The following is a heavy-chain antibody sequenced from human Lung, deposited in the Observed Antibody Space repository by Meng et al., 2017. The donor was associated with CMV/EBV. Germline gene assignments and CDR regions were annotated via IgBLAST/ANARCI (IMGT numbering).Heavy chain of an antibody. J-gene: IGHJ6*04. CDR1: GGSISSYY. CDR2: IYYSGST. V-gene: IGHV4-59*01. CDR3: TRGGYYDFWSGYSYYYYYGMDG. Sequence: SETLSLTCTVSGGSISSYYWSWIRQPPGKGLEWIGYIYYSGSTNYNPSLKSRVTISVDTSKNQFSLKLSSVTAADTAVYYCTRGGYYDFWSGYSYYYYYGMDGGGKETXVTVSS. D-gene: IGHD3-3*01.